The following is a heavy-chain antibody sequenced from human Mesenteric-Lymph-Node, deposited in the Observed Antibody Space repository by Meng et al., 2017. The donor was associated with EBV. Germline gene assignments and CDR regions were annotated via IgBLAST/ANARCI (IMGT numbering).Heavy chain of an antibody. D-gene: IGHD3-22*01. J-gene: IGHJ3*02. V-gene: IGHV3-74*01. Sequence: VELVEAGGGLVHPGGSLRLSCAASGFTFSDSWMHWVRQAPGKGLVWVSRINSDGSRTNYADSVKGRFTISRDNAKNTLYLQMNSLRADDTAAYYCTRRDSSGLLDAFDIWGQGTLVTVSS. CDR2: INSDGSRT. CDR3: TRRDSSGLLDAFDI. CDR1: GFTFSDSW.